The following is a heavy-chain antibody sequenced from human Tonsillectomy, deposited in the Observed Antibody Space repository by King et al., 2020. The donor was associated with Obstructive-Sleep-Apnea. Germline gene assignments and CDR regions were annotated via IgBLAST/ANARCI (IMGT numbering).Heavy chain of an antibody. J-gene: IGHJ4*02. Sequence: EVQLVESGGGLGKPGGSLRLSCAASGFSFSTYTMNWVRQAPGKGLEWVSSISSNSVYRHYADSVKGRFTISSDNAKNSLYLQMNSLRAEDTAVYYCARDFPYDDYTGAYYFDYWGQGTLATVSS. CDR2: ISSNSVYR. V-gene: IGHV3-21*01. CDR3: ARDFPYDDYTGAYYFDY. CDR1: GFSFSTYT. D-gene: IGHD4-17*01.